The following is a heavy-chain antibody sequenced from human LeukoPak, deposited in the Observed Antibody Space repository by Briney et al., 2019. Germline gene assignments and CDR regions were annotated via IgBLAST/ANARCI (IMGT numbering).Heavy chain of an antibody. CDR2: INPSGGST. CDR3: ARDTDHMVRGVIGYYYYYMDV. V-gene: IGHV1-46*01. D-gene: IGHD3-10*01. CDR1: GYTFTSYY. J-gene: IGHJ6*03. Sequence: ASVKVSCKASGYTFTSYYMHWVRQAPGQGLEWMGIINPSGGSTSYAQKFQGRVTMTRDMSTGTVYMELSSLRSDDTAVYYCARDTDHMVRGVIGYYYYYMDVWGKGTTVTVSS.